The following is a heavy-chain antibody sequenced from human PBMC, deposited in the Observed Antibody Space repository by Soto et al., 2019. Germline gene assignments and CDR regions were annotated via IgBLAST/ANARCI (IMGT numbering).Heavy chain of an antibody. CDR1: GGGFNAYY. D-gene: IGHD2-21*02. V-gene: IGHV4-34*01. Sequence: QVQLQQWGAGLLKPSETLSLTCAFYGGGFNAYYLNWIRQSPGKGLEWIGEINHSGSSNYNPSLMGRDATSGVIANFHCSVKAGSVTGDDSGVYYCAGGGGAYFCGGYCYHYYYNGLDVWGQGTTGGVS. CDR2: INHSGSS. CDR3: AGGGGAYFCGGYCYHYYYNGLDV. J-gene: IGHJ6*02.